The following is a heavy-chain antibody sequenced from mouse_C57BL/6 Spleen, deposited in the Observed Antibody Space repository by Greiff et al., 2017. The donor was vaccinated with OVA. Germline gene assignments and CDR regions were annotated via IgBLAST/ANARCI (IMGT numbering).Heavy chain of an antibody. CDR2: IRSKSSNYAT. D-gene: IGHD2-2*01. J-gene: IGHJ4*01. V-gene: IGHV10-3*01. CDR3: VRDPYGYDWLGD. CDR1: GFTFNTYA. Sequence: EVMLVESGGGLVQPKGSLKLSCAASGFTFNTYAMHWVRQAPGKGLEWVARIRSKSSNYATYYADSVKDRFTISRDDSQSMLYLQMNNLKTEDTALYSFVRDPYGYDWLGDWGQGTSVTVSS.